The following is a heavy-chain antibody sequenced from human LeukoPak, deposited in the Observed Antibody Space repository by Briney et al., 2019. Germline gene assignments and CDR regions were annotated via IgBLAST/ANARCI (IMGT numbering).Heavy chain of an antibody. Sequence: SETLSLTCTVSGGSIIDYYWNWIRQSAGKGLECIGRISGGGATSYNPSLQSRITMSVDTSKNQFSLHLTSVTAADTAIYYCAREILVPGVNLVNWFDSWGQGFLVTVSS. CDR3: AREILVPGVNLVNWFDS. D-gene: IGHD3-10*01. CDR2: ISGGGAT. CDR1: GGSIIDYY. J-gene: IGHJ5*01. V-gene: IGHV4-4*07.